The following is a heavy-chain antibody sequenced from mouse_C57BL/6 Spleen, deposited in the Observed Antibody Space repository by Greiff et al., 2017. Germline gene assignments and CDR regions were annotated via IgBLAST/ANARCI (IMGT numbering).Heavy chain of an antibody. V-gene: IGHV5-6*02. CDR3: ARTVVVTEDYYFDY. CDR2: ISSGGSYT. J-gene: IGHJ2*01. D-gene: IGHD1-1*01. CDR1: GFTFSSYG. Sequence: EVKLVESGGDLVKPGGSLKLSCAASGFTFSSYGMSWVRQTPDKRLEWVATISSGGSYTYYPDSVKGRFTISRDNAKNTLYLQMSSLKSEDTAMYYCARTVVVTEDYYFDYWGQGTTLTVSS.